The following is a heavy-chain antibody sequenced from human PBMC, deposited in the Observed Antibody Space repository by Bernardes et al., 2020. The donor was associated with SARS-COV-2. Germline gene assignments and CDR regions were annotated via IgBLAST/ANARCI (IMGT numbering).Heavy chain of an antibody. J-gene: IGHJ3*01. CDR1: GFTFNNYA. CDR3: ARVVSGPHVGADAFAV. D-gene: IGHD2-21*02. CDR2: VNSAGTT. V-gene: IGHV3-23*01. Sequence: GGSLRLSCAASGFTFNNYAMSWFRQPPGKGLEWISAVNSAGTTFYADSVRGRFTAARDNSKDTLYLQMSSLRSEDTAVYYCARVVSGPHVGADAFAVWGRGTTVTVSS.